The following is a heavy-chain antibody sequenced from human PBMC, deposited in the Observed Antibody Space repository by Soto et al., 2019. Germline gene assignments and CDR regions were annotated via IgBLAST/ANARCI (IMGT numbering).Heavy chain of an antibody. CDR2: ISYDANYK. CDR3: AKDWYGPGTYPRFFDH. V-gene: IGHV3-30*18. CDR1: GFTFKGYG. J-gene: IGHJ4*02. Sequence: QVQLVESGGGVVQPGRSLTLSCAASGFTFKGYGMHWVRQAPGKGLEWVAAISYDANYKYYVDSVKGRFTISRDNSKNTLYLQMNSLRAEDTAVYYCAKDWYGPGTYPRFFDHWGQGTLVTVSS. D-gene: IGHD3-10*01.